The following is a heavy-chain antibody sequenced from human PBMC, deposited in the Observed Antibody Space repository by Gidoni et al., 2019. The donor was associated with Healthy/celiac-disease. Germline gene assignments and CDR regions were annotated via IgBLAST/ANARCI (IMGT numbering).Heavy chain of an antibody. J-gene: IGHJ6*02. Sequence: QVQLQESGPGLVKPSQTLSLTCTVSGGSISRGGYYWSWIRQHPGKGLEWIGYIYYSGSTYYNPSLKSRVTISVDTSKNQFSLKLSSVTAADTAVYYCAREAAVRPIGGMDVWGQGTTVTVSS. CDR2: IYYSGST. CDR3: AREAAVRPIGGMDV. CDR1: GGSISRGGYY. D-gene: IGHD6-19*01. V-gene: IGHV4-31*03.